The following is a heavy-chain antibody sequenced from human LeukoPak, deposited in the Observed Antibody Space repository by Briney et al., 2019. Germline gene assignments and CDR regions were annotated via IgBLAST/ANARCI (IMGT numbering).Heavy chain of an antibody. J-gene: IGHJ4*02. Sequence: SETLSLTCTVSGGSISSSSYYWGWIRQPPGKGLEWIGSIYYSGSTYYNPSLKSRVTISVDTSKNQFSLKLSSVTAADTAVYYCARHQQLLWFGEAAFDYWGQGTLVTVSS. CDR2: IYYSGST. D-gene: IGHD3-10*01. CDR1: GGSISSSSYY. V-gene: IGHV4-39*01. CDR3: ARHQQLLWFGEAAFDY.